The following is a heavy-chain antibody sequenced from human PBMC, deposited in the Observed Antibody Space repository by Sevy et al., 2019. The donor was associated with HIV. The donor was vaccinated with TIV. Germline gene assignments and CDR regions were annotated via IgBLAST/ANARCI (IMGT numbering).Heavy chain of an antibody. CDR2: ISSDGVNK. J-gene: IGHJ4*02. CDR1: GFTFNTYS. D-gene: IGHD2-15*01. Sequence: GGSLRLSCSVSGFTFNTYSFHWVRQAPGMGLEWVSVISSDGVNKYYADSVRGRFTNSRDNSNSTLYLQMNNLRAGDTGVYYCARGGILVEGDDRTTPFDFWGQGTLVTVSS. CDR3: ARGGILVEGDDRTTPFDF. V-gene: IGHV3-30-3*01.